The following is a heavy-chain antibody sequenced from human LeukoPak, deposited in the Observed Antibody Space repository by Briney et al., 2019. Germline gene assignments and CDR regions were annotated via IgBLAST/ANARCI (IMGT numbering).Heavy chain of an antibody. CDR2: IYYSGST. CDR3: ARAYDFWSGYYVVAFDI. D-gene: IGHD3-3*01. V-gene: IGHV4-59*01. CDR1: GGSISSYY. J-gene: IGHJ3*02. Sequence: PSETLSLTCTVSGGSISSYYWSWIRQPPGKGLEWIGYIYYSGSTNYNPSLKSRVTISVDTSKNQFSLKLSSVTAADTAVYYCARAYDFWSGYYVVAFDIWGQGTMVTVSS.